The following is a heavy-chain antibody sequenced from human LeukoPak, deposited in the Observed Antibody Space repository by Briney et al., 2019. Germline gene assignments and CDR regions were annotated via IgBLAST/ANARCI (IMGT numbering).Heavy chain of an antibody. Sequence: KSSETLSLTCAVYGGSFSGYYWSWIRQPPGKGLEWIGEINHSGSTNYNPSLKSRVTISVDTSKNQFSLKLSSVTAADTAVYYCARVAGRYSYCYGYYYYYYMDVWGKGTTVTVSS. CDR3: ARVAGRYSYCYGYYYYYYMDV. D-gene: IGHD5-18*01. J-gene: IGHJ6*03. CDR2: INHSGST. V-gene: IGHV4-34*01. CDR1: GGSFSGYY.